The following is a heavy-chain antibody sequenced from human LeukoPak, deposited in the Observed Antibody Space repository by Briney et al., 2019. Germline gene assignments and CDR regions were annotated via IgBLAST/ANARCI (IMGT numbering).Heavy chain of an antibody. CDR3: ARDPPYYSSSWYDAFDI. CDR2: ISYDGSNK. Sequence: GRSLRLSCAASGFTFSSYAMHWVRQAPGKGLEWVAVISYDGSNKYYADSVKGRFTISRDNSKNPLYLQMDSLRAEDTAVYYCARDPPYYSSSWYDAFDIWGQGTMVTVSS. V-gene: IGHV3-30-3*01. J-gene: IGHJ3*02. CDR1: GFTFSSYA. D-gene: IGHD6-13*01.